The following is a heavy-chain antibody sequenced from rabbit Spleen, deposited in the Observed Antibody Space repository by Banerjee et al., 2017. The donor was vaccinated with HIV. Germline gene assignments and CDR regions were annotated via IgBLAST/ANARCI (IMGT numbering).Heavy chain of an antibody. V-gene: IGHV1S45*01. CDR1: GFSFSSRYY. Sequence: QEQLVESGGGLVQPGGSLTLTCTASGFSFSSRYYMCWVRQAPGKGLEWIACIYTGDGNTFYASWVNGRFPISNHTSHNQLYLLPSPPTAAAAATYFVGREASGHGYSNLWGQGTLVTVS. CDR2: IYTGDGNT. CDR3: GREASGHGYSNL. D-gene: IGHD1-1*01. J-gene: IGHJ4*01.